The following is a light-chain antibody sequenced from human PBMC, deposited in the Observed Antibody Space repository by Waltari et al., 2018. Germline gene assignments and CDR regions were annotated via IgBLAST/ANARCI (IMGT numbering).Light chain of an antibody. CDR3: CSDTNSGSYV. V-gene: IGLV2-14*03. J-gene: IGLJ1*01. CDR1: ISDWGDYQH. Sequence: QSALAHPASVSGSPGPSITISCTGTISDWGDYQHVSWYQHHPGKAPKLLIYDVSVRPAAVSIRFSGSKSGNTASLTISGLQPEDEADYYCCSDTNSGSYVFGGGTKVTVL. CDR2: DVS.